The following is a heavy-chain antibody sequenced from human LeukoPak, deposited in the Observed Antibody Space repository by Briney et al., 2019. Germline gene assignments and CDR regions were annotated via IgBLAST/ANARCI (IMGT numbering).Heavy chain of an antibody. CDR1: GFTFSSYA. CDR3: ARDRVGATDYFDY. J-gene: IGHJ4*02. Sequence: PGGSLRLSCAASGFTFSSYAMSWVRQAPGKGLEWVSAISGRGGSTYYADSVKGRFTISRDNSKNTLYLQMNGLRAEDTAVYYCARDRVGATDYFDYWGQGTLVTVSS. CDR2: ISGRGGST. V-gene: IGHV3-23*01. D-gene: IGHD1-26*01.